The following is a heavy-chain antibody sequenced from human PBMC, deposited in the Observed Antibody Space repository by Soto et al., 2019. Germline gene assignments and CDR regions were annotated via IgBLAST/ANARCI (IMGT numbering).Heavy chain of an antibody. Sequence: GASVKVSCKASGYTFTSYGISWVRQAPGQGLEWMGWISAYNGNTNYAQKLQGRVTMTTGTSTSTAYMELRSLRSDDTAVYYCATFRKRDYYDSSGYYPFDYWGQGTLVTVS. J-gene: IGHJ4*02. V-gene: IGHV1-18*01. CDR1: GYTFTSYG. D-gene: IGHD3-22*01. CDR2: ISAYNGNT. CDR3: ATFRKRDYYDSSGYYPFDY.